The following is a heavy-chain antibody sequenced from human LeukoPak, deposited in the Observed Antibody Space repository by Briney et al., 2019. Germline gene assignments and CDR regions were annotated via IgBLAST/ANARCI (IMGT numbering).Heavy chain of an antibody. J-gene: IGHJ3*02. CDR1: GFTFSSYR. V-gene: IGHV3-21*01. D-gene: IGHD2-2*01. CDR2: ISSSSSYI. Sequence: PGGSLRLSCAASGFTFSSYRMNWVRQAPGKGLEWVSSISSSSSYIYYADSVKGRFTISRDNAKNSLYLQMNSLRAEDTAVYYCARDFYCSSTSCYGNDAFDIWGQGTMVTVSS. CDR3: ARDFYCSSTSCYGNDAFDI.